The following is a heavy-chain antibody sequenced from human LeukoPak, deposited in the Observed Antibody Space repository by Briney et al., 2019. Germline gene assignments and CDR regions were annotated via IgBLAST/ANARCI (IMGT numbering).Heavy chain of an antibody. CDR3: ARVYSRRSSGYYYADY. D-gene: IGHD3-22*01. CDR1: GYTFSSYD. V-gene: IGHV1-8*01. J-gene: IGHJ4*02. Sequence: ASVKVSCKASGYTFSSYDINWVRQATGQGLEWMGWMNPNSGNTGYAQKFQGRVTMTRNTSINTAYMELSSLRSEDTAVYYCARVYSRRSSGYYYADYWGQGDLATVS. CDR2: MNPNSGNT.